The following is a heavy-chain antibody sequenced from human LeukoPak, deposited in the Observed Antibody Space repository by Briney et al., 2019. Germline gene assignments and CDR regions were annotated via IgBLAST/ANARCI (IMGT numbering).Heavy chain of an antibody. D-gene: IGHD1-26*01. CDR3: ARDAGWGYYDL. CDR1: GFTFSIFE. V-gene: IGHV3-7*01. Sequence: GGSLRLSCAASGFTFSIFEMNWVRQAPGTGLEWVANIDKHGNGKYYVDSVKGRFAISRDYASNSVFLQMDSLRAEDTSVYYCARDAGWGYYDLWGQGTPVTVSS. J-gene: IGHJ4*02. CDR2: IDKHGNGK.